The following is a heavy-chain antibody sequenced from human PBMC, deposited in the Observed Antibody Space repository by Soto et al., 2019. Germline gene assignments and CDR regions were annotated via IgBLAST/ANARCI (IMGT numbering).Heavy chain of an antibody. CDR2: IQEDGSER. CDR3: AREDWYFDL. Sequence: EVQLVESGGGLVQPGGSLRLSCAASGFTFSKYWMSWVRQAPGKGLEWVANIQEDGSERYYVDSVKGRFTISRDNGENSVFLQMNSLRAEDTAVYYCAREDWYFDLWGRGTLVIVSS. J-gene: IGHJ2*01. CDR1: GFTFSKYW. V-gene: IGHV3-7*01.